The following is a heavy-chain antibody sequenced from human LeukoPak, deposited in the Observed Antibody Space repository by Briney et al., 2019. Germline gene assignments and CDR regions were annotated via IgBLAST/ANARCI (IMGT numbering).Heavy chain of an antibody. D-gene: IGHD3-22*01. V-gene: IGHV4-34*01. CDR3: ARDGYEYYDSSGFDY. CDR1: GGSFSGYY. Sequence: SETLSLTCAVYGGSFSGYYWNWIRQPPGKGLEWIGEINHSGSTNYNPSLKSRVTISVDTSKNQFSLKLSSVTAADTAVYYCARDGYEYYDSSGFDYWGQGTLVTVSS. CDR2: INHSGST. J-gene: IGHJ4*02.